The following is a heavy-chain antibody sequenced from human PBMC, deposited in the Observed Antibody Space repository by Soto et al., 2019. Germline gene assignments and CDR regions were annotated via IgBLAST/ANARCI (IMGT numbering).Heavy chain of an antibody. V-gene: IGHV5-51*01. CDR2: IYPGDSDT. CDR3: ARGTMAYHFDY. D-gene: IGHD1-7*01. J-gene: IGHJ4*02. Sequence: GESLKISCKASEFSFTNFWIGWVRQMPGKGLEWMGIIYPGDSDTRYSPSFQGQVTISADKSVSTAYPQWSNLKASDTAMYYCARGTMAYHFDYWGQGTLVTVSS. CDR1: EFSFTNFW.